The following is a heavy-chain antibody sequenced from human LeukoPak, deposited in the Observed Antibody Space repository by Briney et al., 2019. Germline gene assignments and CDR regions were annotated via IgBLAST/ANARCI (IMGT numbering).Heavy chain of an antibody. CDR2: IYYSGST. D-gene: IGHD3-3*01. CDR1: GGPISSYY. J-gene: IGHJ3*02. Sequence: PSETLSLTCTVAGGPISSYYWSWVRQPPGKGLEWIGYIYYSGSTNYNPSLKSRVTISVDTSKNQFSLKLSSVTAADTAVYYCARGYDFWSGYEAFDIWGQGTMVTVPS. CDR3: ARGYDFWSGYEAFDI. V-gene: IGHV4-59*01.